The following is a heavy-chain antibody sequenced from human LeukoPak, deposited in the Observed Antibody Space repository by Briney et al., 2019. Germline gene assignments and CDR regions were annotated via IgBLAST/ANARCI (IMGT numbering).Heavy chain of an antibody. CDR2: ISSSGSTI. D-gene: IGHD3-22*01. V-gene: IGHV3-48*03. CDR1: GFTFSSYE. CDR3: ARDRVGYYYDY. J-gene: IGHJ4*02. Sequence: PGGSLRLSCAAYGFTFSSYEMNWVRQAPGKGLEWVSYISSSGSTIYYADSVKGRFTISRDNAKNSLYLQMNSLRAEDTAVYYCARDRVGYYYDYWGQGTLVTVSS.